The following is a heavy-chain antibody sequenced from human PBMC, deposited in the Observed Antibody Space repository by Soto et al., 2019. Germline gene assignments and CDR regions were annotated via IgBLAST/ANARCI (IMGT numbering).Heavy chain of an antibody. D-gene: IGHD2-15*01. CDR1: GYTFTSYY. CDR3: ARVYCSGGSCYSIDY. Sequence: QVQLVQSGAEVKKPGASVKVSCKASGYTFTSYYMHWVRQAPGQGLEWMGIINPSGGSTSYAQKVQGRGIMTRDTSTSTGFMELSSLRSEDTAVYYCARVYCSGGSCYSIDYLGQGTLVTVSS. V-gene: IGHV1-46*03. J-gene: IGHJ4*02. CDR2: INPSGGST.